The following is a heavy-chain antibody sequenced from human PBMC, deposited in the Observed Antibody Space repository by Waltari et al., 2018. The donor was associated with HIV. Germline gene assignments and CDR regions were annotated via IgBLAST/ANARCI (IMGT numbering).Heavy chain of an antibody. CDR2: IFSNDEK. CDR3: ARVSYYDVLTGSTAFDI. Sequence: QVTLKESGPVLVRPTETLTLTCTVSGFSPSNTKMGVTWIRQPPGKALEWLAHIFSNDEKSYSTSLKSRLSISKDTSKSQVVLTMTNMDPVDTATYYCARVSYYDVLTGSTAFDIWGQGTLVTVSS. V-gene: IGHV2-26*01. CDR1: GFSPSNTKMG. J-gene: IGHJ3*02. D-gene: IGHD3-9*01.